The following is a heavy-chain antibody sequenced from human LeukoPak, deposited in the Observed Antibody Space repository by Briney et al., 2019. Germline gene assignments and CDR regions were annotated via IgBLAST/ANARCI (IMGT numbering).Heavy chain of an antibody. J-gene: IGHJ6*03. V-gene: IGHV3-7*01. CDR3: ARELRITMVRGLLYYYYMDV. CDR1: EFAFSNYW. Sequence: PGGSLRLSCAASEFAFSNYWMSWVRQAPGKGLEWVANIKQDGSDKYYVDSVKGRFTISRDNAKNSLYLQMNSLRAEDTAVYYCARELRITMVRGLLYYYYMDVWGKGTTVTISS. D-gene: IGHD3-10*01. CDR2: IKQDGSDK.